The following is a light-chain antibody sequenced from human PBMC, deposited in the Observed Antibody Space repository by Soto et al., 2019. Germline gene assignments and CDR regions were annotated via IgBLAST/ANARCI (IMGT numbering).Light chain of an antibody. Sequence: EIVLTQSAGTLSLSPGERATLSCRASQSVSSSYLAWYQQKPGQAPRLLIYGASSRATGIPDRFSGSGSGTDFTLTISRLEPEDFAVYYCQQYGSSPMFGQGTRWIS. CDR3: QQYGSSPM. V-gene: IGKV3-20*01. CDR1: QSVSSSY. CDR2: GAS. J-gene: IGKJ1*01.